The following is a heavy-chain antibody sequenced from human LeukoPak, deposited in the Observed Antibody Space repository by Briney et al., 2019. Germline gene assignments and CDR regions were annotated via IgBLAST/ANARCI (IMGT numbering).Heavy chain of an antibody. V-gene: IGHV1-69*13. D-gene: IGHD2-2*01. CDR1: GGTFSSYA. CDR3: ARDVGYCSSTSCPLFDY. J-gene: IGHJ4*02. Sequence: GASVKVSCKASGGTFSSYAISWVRQAPGQGLEWMGGIIPIFGTANYAQKLQGRGTITADESTRTAYMELSSLRSEDTAVYYCARDVGYCSSTSCPLFDYWGQGALVTVSS. CDR2: IIPIFGTA.